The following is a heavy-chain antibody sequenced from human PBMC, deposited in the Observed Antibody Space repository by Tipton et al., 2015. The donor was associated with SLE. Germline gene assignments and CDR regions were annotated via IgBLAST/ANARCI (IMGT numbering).Heavy chain of an antibody. CDR3: ARDRGDSSSWVDY. D-gene: IGHD6-13*01. J-gene: IGHJ4*02. Sequence: SGFTFSSYGMHWVRQAPGKGLEWVAVIWYDGSNKYYADSVKGRFTISRDNSKNTLYLQMNSLRAEDTAVYYCARDRGDSSSWVDYWGQGTLVTVSS. CDR1: GFTFSSYG. V-gene: IGHV3-33*01. CDR2: IWYDGSNK.